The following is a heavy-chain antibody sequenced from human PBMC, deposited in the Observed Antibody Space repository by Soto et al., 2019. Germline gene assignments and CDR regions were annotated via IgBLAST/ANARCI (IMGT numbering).Heavy chain of an antibody. V-gene: IGHV1-2*02. CDR2: IGPASGAT. J-gene: IGHJ4*02. D-gene: IGHD1-26*01. CDR1: GYTFTGHY. CDR3: GRGRSGQIVVFY. Sequence: ASVKVSCKASGYTFTGHYVHWVRQAPEQGPEWMGEIGPASGATRYAQRFQGRVTMTRDMSITTVYMELNNLRPDDTAVYYCGRGRSGQIVVFYWGQGTPVTVSS.